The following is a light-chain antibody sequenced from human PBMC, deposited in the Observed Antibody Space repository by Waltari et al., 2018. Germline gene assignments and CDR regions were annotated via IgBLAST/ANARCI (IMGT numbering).Light chain of an antibody. Sequence: HSALTQPASVTGSPGQSVTISCTGTSRDIGSFYLVSWFQQHPGKAPKLIIHEAMKRPSGVSSRYSGSKSGVTASLTISGLRADDEADYYCCAYAGNSVYVFGTGTKVTVL. CDR2: EAM. CDR1: SRDIGSFYL. J-gene: IGLJ1*01. V-gene: IGLV2-23*01. CDR3: CAYAGNSVYV.